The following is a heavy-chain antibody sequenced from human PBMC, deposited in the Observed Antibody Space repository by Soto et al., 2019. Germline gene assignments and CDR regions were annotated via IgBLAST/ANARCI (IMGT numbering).Heavy chain of an antibody. Sequence: SVKVACNAPGGTFSSYAIRWVRQAPGQGLEWMGGIIPIFGTANYAQKFQGRVTITADESTSTDYMELSSLRSEDTAVYYCARGLPEWSNDQWGQGSLVTVSS. CDR1: GGTFSSYA. CDR2: IIPIFGTA. CDR3: ARGLPEWSNDQ. V-gene: IGHV1-69*13. D-gene: IGHD2-8*01. J-gene: IGHJ4*02.